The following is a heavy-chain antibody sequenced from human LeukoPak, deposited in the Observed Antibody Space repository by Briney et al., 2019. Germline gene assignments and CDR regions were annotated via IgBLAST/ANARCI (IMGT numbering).Heavy chain of an antibody. V-gene: IGHV3-33*01. CDR3: AREGYGDPFDY. CDR1: GFTLSNYG. Sequence: GGSLRLSCAVSGFTLSNYGMHWLRQAPGKGPEWVAFIGHDGRTTKYADSVKGRFTISRDSSKNSLHLQMNSLRPEDTAVYYCAREGYGDPFDYWGQGTLVTVSS. CDR2: IGHDGRTT. D-gene: IGHD4-17*01. J-gene: IGHJ4*02.